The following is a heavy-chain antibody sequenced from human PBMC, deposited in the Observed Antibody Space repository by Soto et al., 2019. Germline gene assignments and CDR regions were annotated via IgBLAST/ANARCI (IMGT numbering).Heavy chain of an antibody. V-gene: IGHV3-23*01. Sequence: EVHLLESGGGLVQPGESLKISCAVSGFTFSSYAMSWVRQAPGKGLEWVSGISGTGRVTNYAESVKGRFTISRDNPKNTPCLEMKSLRAEDTAVYYCAKDVHYDIVTGIEYFDHWGQGTRVTVSS. CDR1: GFTFSSYA. J-gene: IGHJ1*01. D-gene: IGHD3-9*01. CDR3: AKDVHYDIVTGIEYFDH. CDR2: ISGTGRVT.